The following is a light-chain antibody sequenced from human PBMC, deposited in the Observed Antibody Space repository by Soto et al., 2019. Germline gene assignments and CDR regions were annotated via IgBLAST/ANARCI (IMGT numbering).Light chain of an antibody. CDR3: QQRSVWPWT. V-gene: IGKV3-15*01. CDR2: GAS. CDR1: QSVSTN. Sequence: IVMTQSPATLSVSPGERATLSCRASQSVSTNLAWYQQKPGQPPSLVVYGASARATGIPARFSGSGSGTEFTLTISSLQSEDFAVYYCQQRSVWPWTFGQGTKVEIK. J-gene: IGKJ1*01.